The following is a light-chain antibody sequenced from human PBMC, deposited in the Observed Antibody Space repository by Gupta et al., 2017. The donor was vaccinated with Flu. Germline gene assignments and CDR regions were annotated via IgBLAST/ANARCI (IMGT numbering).Light chain of an antibody. CDR1: ESVNRNH. CDR2: GTS. Sequence: FLAQSPGTLSLSPGERVTLSCRASESVNRNHLAWYQQKPGQAPRLLMYGTSNRAPGIPDRFSGGGSGTDFTLTINRLEPEDSALFYCHHDGTSPYTFGQGTKLEIK. V-gene: IGKV3-20*01. J-gene: IGKJ2*01. CDR3: HHDGTSPYT.